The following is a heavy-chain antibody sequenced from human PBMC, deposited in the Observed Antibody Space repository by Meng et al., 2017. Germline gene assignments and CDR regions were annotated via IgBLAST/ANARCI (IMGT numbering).Heavy chain of an antibody. D-gene: IGHD3-10*02. CDR2: TYYRSKWYN. CDR3: ASGWSMFQT. J-gene: IGHJ4*02. CDR1: GDTVSSDSAA. V-gene: IGHV6-1*01. Sequence: QLRQSGPGLLKPSHTLSLTCAISGDTVSSDSAAWNWIRQSPSRGLEWLGRTYYRSKWYNDFAVSVKSRIIINPDTSKNHFSLQLNSVTPEDTAVYYCASGWSMFQTWGQGTLVTVSS.